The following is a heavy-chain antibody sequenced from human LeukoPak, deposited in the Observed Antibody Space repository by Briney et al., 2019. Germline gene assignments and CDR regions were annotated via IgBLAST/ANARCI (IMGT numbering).Heavy chain of an antibody. V-gene: IGHV1-2*06. Sequence: ASVKVSCKASGYTFTGYYMHWVRQAPGQGLEWMGRINPNSGGTNYAQKFQGRVTMTRDTSISTAYMELSRLRSEDTAVYYCATGRIAAAGIDYWGQGTLVTVSS. D-gene: IGHD6-13*01. J-gene: IGHJ4*02. CDR2: INPNSGGT. CDR3: ATGRIAAAGIDY. CDR1: GYTFTGYY.